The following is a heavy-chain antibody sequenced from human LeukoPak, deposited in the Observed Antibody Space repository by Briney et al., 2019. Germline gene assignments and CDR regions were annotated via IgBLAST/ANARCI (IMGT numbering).Heavy chain of an antibody. D-gene: IGHD2-21*02. V-gene: IGHV1-2*02. CDR3: ARVGPDCGCDCYSN. J-gene: IGHJ4*02. CDR2: INGNTGST. Sequence: GASVKVSCNTSGYTFTGYYIHWVRQAPGQGLEWMGWINGNTGSTNYAQKFQDRVAMTRDTSISTAYMDLNRLRSDDTAVYFCARVGPDCGCDCYSNWGQGTLVTVSS. CDR1: GYTFTGYY.